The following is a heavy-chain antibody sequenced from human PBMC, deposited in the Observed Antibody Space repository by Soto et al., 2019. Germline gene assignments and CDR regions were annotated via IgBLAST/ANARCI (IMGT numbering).Heavy chain of an antibody. D-gene: IGHD6-19*01. CDR1: GYTFSSYG. CDR2: ISVYSGKT. V-gene: IGHV1-18*04. J-gene: IGHJ6*02. Sequence: ASVKVSCKASGYTFSSYGITWVRQAPGQGLEWTGWISVYSGKTSYAQKLQDRVTMSTDTSTSTAYMELRSLRSDDTAFYYCARSAMAGDYYYYGMDVWGRGTTVTVSS. CDR3: ARSAMAGDYYYYGMDV.